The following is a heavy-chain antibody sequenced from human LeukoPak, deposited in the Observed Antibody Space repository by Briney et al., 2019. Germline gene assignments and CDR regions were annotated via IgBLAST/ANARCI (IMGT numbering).Heavy chain of an antibody. CDR3: ARLRYSDTDY. CDR2: IYYSGST. V-gene: IGHV4-34*01. CDR1: GGSFSGYY. Sequence: PSETLSLTCAVYGGSFSGYYWSWIRQPPGKGLEWIGSIYYSGSTYYNPSLKSRVTISVDTSKNQFSLKLSSVTAADTAVYYCARLRYSDTDYWGQGTLVTVSS. D-gene: IGHD3-9*01. J-gene: IGHJ4*02.